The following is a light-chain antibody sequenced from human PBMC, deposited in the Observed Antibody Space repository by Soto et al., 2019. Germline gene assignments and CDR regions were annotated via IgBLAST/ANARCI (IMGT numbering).Light chain of an antibody. CDR3: CSYTSTSTWV. Sequence: QSALTQPASVSGSPGQSITISCTGTSSDVGGYQYVSWYQQHPGKVPKLLIYEVTSRPSGVSNRFSGSKSANTASLTISGLQAEDEADYYCCSYTSTSTWVFGGGTQLTVL. J-gene: IGLJ2*01. CDR2: EVT. CDR1: SSDVGGYQY. V-gene: IGLV2-14*03.